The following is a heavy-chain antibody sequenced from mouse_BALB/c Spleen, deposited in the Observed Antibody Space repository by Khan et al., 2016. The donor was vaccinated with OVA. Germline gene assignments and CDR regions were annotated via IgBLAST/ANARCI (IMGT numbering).Heavy chain of an antibody. CDR3: ARDGSRYNYAMDY. D-gene: IGHD2-3*01. V-gene: IGHV3-2*02. Sequence: EVKLEVSGPGLVKPSQSLSLTCTVTGYSITSDYAWNWLRQFPGNKLEWMGYISYSGSTNYNPALKSRISITRDTSKNQFFLQLNSVTTEDTATYYCARDGSRYNYAMDYWGQGTSVTVSS. J-gene: IGHJ4*01. CDR1: GYSITSDYA. CDR2: ISYSGST.